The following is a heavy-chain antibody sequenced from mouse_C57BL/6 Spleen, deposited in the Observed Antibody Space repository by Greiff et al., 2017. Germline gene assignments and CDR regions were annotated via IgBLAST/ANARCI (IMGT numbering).Heavy chain of an antibody. D-gene: IGHD1-1*01. CDR1: GFTFSSYA. Sequence: DVQLQESGEGLVKPGGSLKLSCAASGFTFSSYAMSWVRQTPEKRLEWVAYISSGGDYIYYADTVKGRFTISRDNARNTLYLQMSSLKSEDTAMYYCTRDPLYYGSPDWYFDVWGTGTTVTVSS. J-gene: IGHJ1*03. V-gene: IGHV5-9-1*02. CDR3: TRDPLYYGSPDWYFDV. CDR2: ISSGGDYI.